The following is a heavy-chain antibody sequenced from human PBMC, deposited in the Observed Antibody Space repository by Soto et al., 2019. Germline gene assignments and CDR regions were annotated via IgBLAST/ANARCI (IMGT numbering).Heavy chain of an antibody. V-gene: IGHV4-34*01. CDR3: ARGLFGSSWNYYYYGMDV. J-gene: IGHJ6*02. D-gene: IGHD6-13*01. CDR1: GGSFSGYY. CDR2: IDHSGST. Sequence: SSETLSLTCAVYGGSFSGYYWSWIRQPSGKGLEWIGEIDHSGSTNYNPSLKSRVTISVDTSKNQFSLKLSSVTAADTAVYYCARGLFGSSWNYYYYGMDVWGQGTTVTVSS.